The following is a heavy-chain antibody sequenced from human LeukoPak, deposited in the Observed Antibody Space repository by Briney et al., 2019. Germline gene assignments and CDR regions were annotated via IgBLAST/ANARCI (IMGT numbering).Heavy chain of an antibody. D-gene: IGHD3-22*01. CDR2: ISSSSSYI. CDR1: GFTFSSYS. CDR3: ARAITYYYDSSGYSLFDY. V-gene: IGHV3-21*01. Sequence: PGGSLRLSCAASGFTFSSYSMNWVRQAPGKGLEWVSFISSSSSYIYYADSVKGRFTISRDNAKNSLYLQMNSLRAEGTAVYYCARAITYYYDSSGYSLFDYWGQGTLVTVSS. J-gene: IGHJ4*02.